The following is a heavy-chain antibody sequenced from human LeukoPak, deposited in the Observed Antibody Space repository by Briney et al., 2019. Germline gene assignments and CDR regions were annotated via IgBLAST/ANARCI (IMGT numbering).Heavy chain of an antibody. J-gene: IGHJ6*02. V-gene: IGHV1-69*04. CDR1: GGTFSSYA. CDR2: IIPILGIA. CDR3: ARVNSGSGPYYYYYGMDV. Sequence: SAKVSCKASGGTFSSYAISWVRQAPGQGLEWMGRIIPILGIANYAQKFQGRVTITADKSTSTAYMELSSLRSEDTAVYYCARVNSGSGPYYYYYGMDVWGQGTTVTVSS. D-gene: IGHD5-12*01.